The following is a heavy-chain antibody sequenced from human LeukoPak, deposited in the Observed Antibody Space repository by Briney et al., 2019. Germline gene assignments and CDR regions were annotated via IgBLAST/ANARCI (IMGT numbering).Heavy chain of an antibody. CDR2: ISGSNGNT. D-gene: IGHD2-21*02. V-gene: IGHV1-18*01. J-gene: IGHJ2*01. Sequence: ASVEVSCKASGYTFTSYGISWVRQAPGQGLEWMGWISGSNGNTNYAQKLQGRVTMTTDTSTSTAYMELRSLRSDDTAVYYCARGLGYCGGDCFSSWYLDVWGHGTLVTVSS. CDR1: GYTFTSYG. CDR3: ARGLGYCGGDCFSSWYLDV.